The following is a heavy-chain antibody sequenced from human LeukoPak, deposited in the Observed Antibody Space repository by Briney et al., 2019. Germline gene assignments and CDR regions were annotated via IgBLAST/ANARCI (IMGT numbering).Heavy chain of an antibody. J-gene: IGHJ4*02. Sequence: PSETLSLTCIVSGGSISSSSYYWGWIRQPPGKGLEWIGSIYYSGSTYYNPSLKSRVTISVDTSKNQFSLKLSSVTAADTAVYYCARSGGGVPAAIVYFDYWGQGTLVTVSS. CDR3: ARSGGGVPAAIVYFDY. V-gene: IGHV4-39*07. CDR2: IYYSGST. CDR1: GGSISSSSYY. D-gene: IGHD2-2*02.